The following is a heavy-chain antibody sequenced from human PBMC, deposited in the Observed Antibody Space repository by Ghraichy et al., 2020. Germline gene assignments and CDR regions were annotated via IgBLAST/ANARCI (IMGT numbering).Heavy chain of an antibody. Sequence: GGSLRLSCAVSGFSFTSYGMHWVRQPPGKGLEWVAIISYDGSSTDYADSVMGRFTLSRDNSKNMLHLEMNSLRPDDTAVYYCATGDYYHARGDPLRHWGQGSLVTVSS. V-gene: IGHV3-30*03. J-gene: IGHJ4*02. CDR3: ATGDYYHARGDPLRH. CDR2: ISYDGSST. D-gene: IGHD2-21*01. CDR1: GFSFTSYG.